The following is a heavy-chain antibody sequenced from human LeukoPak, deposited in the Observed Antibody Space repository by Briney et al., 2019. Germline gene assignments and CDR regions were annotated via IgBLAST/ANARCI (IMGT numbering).Heavy chain of an antibody. CDR2: IQGDGSST. V-gene: IGHV3-74*01. J-gene: IGHJ6*02. Sequence: AGSLRPSCAASGFTSSNYWMHWVRQAPGKGLVWVSRIQGDGSSTAYADSVKGRFTISRDNAKTTLYLQMNSLRAEDTAVYYCARKGTSPHGMDVWGQGTTVTVSS. CDR3: ARKGTSPHGMDV. D-gene: IGHD3-10*01. CDR1: GFTSSNYW.